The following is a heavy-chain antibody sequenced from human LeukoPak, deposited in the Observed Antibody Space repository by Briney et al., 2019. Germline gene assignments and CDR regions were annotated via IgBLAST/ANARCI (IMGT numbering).Heavy chain of an antibody. CDR1: GGSISSHY. CDR2: IYYSGST. V-gene: IGHV4-59*11. J-gene: IGHJ5*02. Sequence: SEALSLTCTVSGGSISSHYWSWIRQPPGKALEWIGYIYYSGSTNYNPSLKSRVTISVDTSRNQFSLKLSSVTAADTAVYYCARVRGIGTMVRGVIPWFDPWGQGTLVTVSS. D-gene: IGHD3-10*01. CDR3: ARVRGIGTMVRGVIPWFDP.